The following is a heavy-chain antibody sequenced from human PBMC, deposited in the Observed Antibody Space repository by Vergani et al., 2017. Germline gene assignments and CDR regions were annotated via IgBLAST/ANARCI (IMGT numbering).Heavy chain of an antibody. V-gene: IGHV4-59*01. J-gene: IGHJ6*03. D-gene: IGHD6-13*01. CDR2: IYYSGST. CDR1: GGSISSYY. Sequence: QVQLQESGPGLVKPSETLSLTCTVSGGSISSYYWSWIRQPPGKGLEWIGYIYYSGSTNYNPSLKSRVTISVDTSKNQFSLKLSSVTAADTAVYYCARVRAAADYYYYYSYMDVWGKGTTVTVSS. CDR3: ARVRAAADYYYYYSYMDV.